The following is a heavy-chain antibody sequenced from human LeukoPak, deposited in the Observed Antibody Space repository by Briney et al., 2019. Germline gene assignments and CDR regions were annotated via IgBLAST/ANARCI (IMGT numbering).Heavy chain of an antibody. D-gene: IGHD4-11*01. V-gene: IGHV4-34*01. CDR1: GGSFSGYY. Sequence: PSETLSLTCAVYGGSFSGYYWSWIRQPPGKGLEWIGEINHSGSTNYNPSLKSRVTISVDTSKNQFSLKLSSVTAADTAVYYCARGVYSNYVDYWGQGTLVTVSS. J-gene: IGHJ4*02. CDR2: INHSGST. CDR3: ARGVYSNYVDY.